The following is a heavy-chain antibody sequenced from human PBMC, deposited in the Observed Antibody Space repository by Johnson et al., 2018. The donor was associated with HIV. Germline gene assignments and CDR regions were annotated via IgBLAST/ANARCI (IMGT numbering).Heavy chain of an antibody. Sequence: VQLVESGGGSAKPAGSPRLSCAASQFTFSRYDMNCVRQAPGIGLDLVGQVNPNGGNTYLKDSGKNRFNASRGNAKNTLHLQMNSLRAEDTAVYYCARGWQQRAFDIWGQGTMVTVSS. J-gene: IGHJ3*02. CDR2: VNPNGGNT. CDR3: ARGWQQRAFDI. V-gene: IGHV3-25*03. D-gene: IGHD6-13*01. CDR1: QFTFSRYD.